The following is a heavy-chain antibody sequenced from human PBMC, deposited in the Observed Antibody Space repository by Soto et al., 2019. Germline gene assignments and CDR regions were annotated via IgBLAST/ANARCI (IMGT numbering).Heavy chain of an antibody. CDR2: IIPIFGTA. J-gene: IGHJ4*02. CDR1: GGTFSSYA. CDR3: AREERGYCSGGSCYTTD. D-gene: IGHD2-15*01. Sequence: QVQLVQSGAEVKKPGSSVKVSCKASGGTFSSYAISWVRQAPGQGLEWMGGIIPIFGTANYAQKFQGRVTITADDSTSTAYMELSSLRSEDTAVYYCAREERGYCSGGSCYTTDWGQGTLVTVPS. V-gene: IGHV1-69*01.